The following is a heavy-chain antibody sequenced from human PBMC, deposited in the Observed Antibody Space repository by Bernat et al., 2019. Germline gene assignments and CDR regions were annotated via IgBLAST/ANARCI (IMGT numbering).Heavy chain of an antibody. J-gene: IGHJ3*02. V-gene: IGHV3-21*01. CDR2: ISSSSSYI. CDR1: GFTFSSYS. D-gene: IGHD2-2*01. Sequence: EVQLVESGGGLVQPGGSLRLSCAASGFTFSSYSMNWVRQAPGKGLEWVSSISSSSSYIYYADSVKGRFTISRDNAKNSLYLKMNSLRAEDTAVYYCARDHIVVVPAAIGDDAFDIWGQGTMVTVSS. CDR3: ARDHIVVVPAAIGDDAFDI.